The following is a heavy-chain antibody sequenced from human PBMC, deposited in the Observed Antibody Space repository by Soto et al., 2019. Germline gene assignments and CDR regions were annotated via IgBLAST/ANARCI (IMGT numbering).Heavy chain of an antibody. V-gene: IGHV1-18*01. CDR3: ARDLGYCSGGSCPSNWFEP. CDR2: ISVYNGNT. CDR1: GYTFTSYG. Sequence: QVQLVQSGAEVKKPGASVKVSCKASGYTFTSYGITWVRQAPGQGLEWMGWISVYNGNTKYAQKLQGRVTMTTDTSTSTAYMELRTLRSDDPAVYYCARDLGYCSGGSCPSNWFEPWGQRTLVTVSS. D-gene: IGHD2-15*01. J-gene: IGHJ5*02.